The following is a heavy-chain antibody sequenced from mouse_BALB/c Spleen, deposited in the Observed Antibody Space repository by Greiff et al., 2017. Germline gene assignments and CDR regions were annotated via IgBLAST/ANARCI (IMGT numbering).Heavy chain of an antibody. V-gene: IGHV5-12-2*01. CDR1: GFTFSSYT. CDR3: ARHKDRYATSWLAY. Sequence: EVPLVESGGGLVQPGGSLKLSCAASGFTFSSYTMSWVRQTPEKRLEWVAYISNGGGSTYYPDTVKGRFTISRDNAKNTLYLQMSSMTSEDTAMYYGARHKDRYATSWLAYWGQGTLVTVSA. CDR2: ISNGGGST. J-gene: IGHJ3*01. D-gene: IGHD2-14*01.